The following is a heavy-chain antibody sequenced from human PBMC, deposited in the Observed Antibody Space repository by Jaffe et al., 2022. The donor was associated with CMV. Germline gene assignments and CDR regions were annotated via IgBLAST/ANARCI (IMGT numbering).Heavy chain of an antibody. D-gene: IGHD3-22*01. V-gene: IGHV4-4*02. CDR2: IYHSGST. CDR1: GGSISSSNW. J-gene: IGHJ6*03. CDR3: ARNYYDSSGYYRNYYYMDV. Sequence: QVQLQESGPGLVKPSGTLSLTCAVSGGSISSSNWWSWVRQPPGKGLEWIGEIYHSGSTNYNPSLKSRVTISVDKSKNQFSLKLSSVTAADTAVYYCARNYYDSSGYYRNYYYMDVWGKGTTVTVSS.